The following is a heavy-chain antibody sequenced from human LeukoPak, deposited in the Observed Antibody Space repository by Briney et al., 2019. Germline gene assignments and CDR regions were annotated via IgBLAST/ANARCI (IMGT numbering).Heavy chain of an antibody. J-gene: IGHJ3*02. CDR2: IRYDGSNK. D-gene: IGHD2-2*02. CDR1: GFTFSSYG. V-gene: IGHV3-30*02. CDR3: AKIPGDAFDI. Sequence: GGSLRLSCAASGFTFSSYGMHWVRQAPGKGLEWVAFIRYDGSNKYYADSVKGRFTISRYNSKNTLYLQMNSLRAEDTAVYYCAKIPGDAFDIWGQGTMVTVSS.